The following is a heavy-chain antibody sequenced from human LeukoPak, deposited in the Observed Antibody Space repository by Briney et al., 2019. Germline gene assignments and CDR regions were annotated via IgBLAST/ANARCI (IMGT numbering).Heavy chain of an antibody. CDR2: IRGSGGST. CDR3: AKGVSIFGVVHFNWFDP. CDR1: GFTFSSYA. D-gene: IGHD3-3*01. J-gene: IGHJ5*02. V-gene: IGHV3-23*01. Sequence: GGSLRLSCAASGFTFSSYAMSWVRQAPGKGLEWVSAIRGSGGSTYYADSVKGRFTISRDNSKNTLYLQMNSLRAEDTAVYYCAKGVSIFGVVHFNWFDPWGQGTLVTVSS.